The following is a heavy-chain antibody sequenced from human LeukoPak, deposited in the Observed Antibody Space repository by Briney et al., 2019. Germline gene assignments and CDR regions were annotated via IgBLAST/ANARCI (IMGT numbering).Heavy chain of an antibody. CDR1: GFTFSSYG. CDR3: ATGSQGPYYYYGMDV. CDR2: ISYDGSNK. V-gene: IGHV3-30*03. Sequence: PGRSLRLSCAASGFTFSSYGMHWVRQAPGKGLEWVAVISYDGSNKYYADSVKGRFTISRDNSKNTLYLQMNSLRAEDTAVYYCATGSQGPYYYYGMDVWGQGTTVTVSS. D-gene: IGHD3-10*01. J-gene: IGHJ6*02.